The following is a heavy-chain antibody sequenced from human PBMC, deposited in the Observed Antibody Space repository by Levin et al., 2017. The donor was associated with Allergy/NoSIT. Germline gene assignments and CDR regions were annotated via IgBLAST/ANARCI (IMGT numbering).Heavy chain of an antibody. CDR2: ISPLRGNT. CDR3: ARDNPIMVGTSHGDLDI. V-gene: IGHV1-18*01. Sequence: GASVKVSCKASGYTFTTTGITWVRQAPGHGLEWMGWISPLRGNTIYAERFRGRITLTTDTSASTAYMELRSLRSDDTAVYFCARDNPIMVGTSHGDLDIWGQGTRVTVSS. D-gene: IGHD2-8*01. CDR1: GYTFTTTG. J-gene: IGHJ3*02.